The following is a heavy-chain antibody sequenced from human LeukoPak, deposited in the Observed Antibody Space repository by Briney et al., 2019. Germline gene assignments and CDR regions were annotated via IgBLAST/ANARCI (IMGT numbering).Heavy chain of an antibody. V-gene: IGHV3-23*01. J-gene: IGHJ4*02. CDR2: ISGSGGST. CDR3: AKGAVLLWFGESFPFDY. Sequence: GGSLRLSCAASGFTFSSYAMSWVRQARGKGLEWVSAISGSGGSTYYADSVKGRFTISRDNSKNTLYLQMNSLRAEDTAVYYCAKGAVLLWFGESFPFDYWGQGTLVTVSS. D-gene: IGHD3-10*01. CDR1: GFTFSSYA.